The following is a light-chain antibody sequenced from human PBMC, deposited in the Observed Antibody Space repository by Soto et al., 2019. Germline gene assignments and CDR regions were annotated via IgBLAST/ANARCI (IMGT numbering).Light chain of an antibody. V-gene: IGKV1-9*01. CDR3: QQHNSYPRT. CDR1: QGISSY. J-gene: IGKJ1*01. Sequence: DIQLTQSPSFLSASVGDRVTITCRASQGISSYLAWYQQKPGKAPKLLIYAASTLQSGVPSRFSGSGSGTEFTLTISNLQPEDFATYYCQQHNSYPRTFGQGTKVEIK. CDR2: AAS.